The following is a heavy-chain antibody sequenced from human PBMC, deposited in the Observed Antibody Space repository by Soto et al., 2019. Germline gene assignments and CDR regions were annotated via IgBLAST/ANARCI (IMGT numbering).Heavy chain of an antibody. CDR2: IRSKANSYAT. CDR1: GFTFSNAW. D-gene: IGHD3-22*01. CDR3: ARDSYDSSGYYCF. V-gene: IGHV3-73*01. Sequence: GALRLSCAASGFTFSNAWMSWVRQAPGKGPEWVGRIRSKANSYATAYAASVKGRFTISRDDSKNTAYLQMNSLKTEDTAVYYCARDSYDSSGYYCFWGQGTLVTVSS. J-gene: IGHJ4*02.